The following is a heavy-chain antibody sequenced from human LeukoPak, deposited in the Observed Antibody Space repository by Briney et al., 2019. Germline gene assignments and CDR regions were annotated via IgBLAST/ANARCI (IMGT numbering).Heavy chain of an antibody. D-gene: IGHD4-4*01. CDR1: GGSLSGYY. Sequence: SETLSLTCAVYGGSLSGYYWSWIRQSPGKGLEWIGEINHSGSTNYNPSLESRVTISVDTSKKQISLTLSSVTAADTAVYYCARGRGNYGPWGRGTLVTVSS. J-gene: IGHJ5*02. V-gene: IGHV4-34*01. CDR3: ARGRGNYGP. CDR2: INHSGST.